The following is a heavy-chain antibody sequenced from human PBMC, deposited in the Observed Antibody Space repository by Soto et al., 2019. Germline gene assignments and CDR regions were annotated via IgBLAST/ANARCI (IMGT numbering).Heavy chain of an antibody. CDR1: GFTFSSYG. D-gene: IGHD3-22*01. V-gene: IGHV3-30*18. CDR3: AKDTPYYYDSSGYPDY. CDR2: ISYDGSNK. Sequence: GGSLRLSCAASGFTFSSYGMHWVRQAPGKGLEWVAVISYDGSNKYYADSVKGRFTISRDNSKNTLYLQMNSLRAEDTAVYYCAKDTPYYYDSSGYPDYWGQGTLVTVSS. J-gene: IGHJ4*02.